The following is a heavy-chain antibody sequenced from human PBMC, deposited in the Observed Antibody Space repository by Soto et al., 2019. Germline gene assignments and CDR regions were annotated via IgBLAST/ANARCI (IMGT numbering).Heavy chain of an antibody. V-gene: IGHV4-30-4*01. Sequence: KTSETLSLTCTVSGASINSGDYYWSWIRQAPGKGLEWIGHIYYSGSTYYKPSLKSRVTISIDTSKTQFSLKLTSVTAADTALYYCARVGFTYGTASVWGQGTQVTVSS. CDR2: IYYSGST. CDR3: ARVGFTYGTASV. CDR1: GASINSGDYY. J-gene: IGHJ4*02. D-gene: IGHD1-26*01.